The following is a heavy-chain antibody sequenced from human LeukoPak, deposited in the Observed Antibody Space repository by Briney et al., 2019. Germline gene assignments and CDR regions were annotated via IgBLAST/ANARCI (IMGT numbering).Heavy chain of an antibody. CDR2: ISFDGNNK. D-gene: IGHD6-13*01. CDR1: GFTFNSYA. V-gene: IGHV3-30*14. J-gene: IGHJ4*02. CDR3: ARGIAAAGNY. Sequence: GGSLRLSCAASGFTFNSYAMHWVRQAPGKGLEWVAVISFDGNNKYYADSVKGRSTISRDNSKNTLYLQMNSLRAEDTAVYYRARGIAAAGNYWGQGTLVTVSS.